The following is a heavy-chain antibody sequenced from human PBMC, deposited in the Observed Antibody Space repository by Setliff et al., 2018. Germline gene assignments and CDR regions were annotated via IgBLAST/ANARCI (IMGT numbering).Heavy chain of an antibody. V-gene: IGHV4-39*01. Sequence: SETLSLTCTVSNGSISISDFHWGWIRQSPGKGLEWIGSIYYTGDTWYKQSLEGRVTISVDTSKNQFSLGLTSVTAADTAVYYCARQAGLRGYYGSNSLYYFDFWGRGTLVTVSS. J-gene: IGHJ4*01. CDR2: IYYTGDT. CDR3: ARQAGLRGYYGSNSLYYFDF. CDR1: NGSISISDFH. D-gene: IGHD3-10*01.